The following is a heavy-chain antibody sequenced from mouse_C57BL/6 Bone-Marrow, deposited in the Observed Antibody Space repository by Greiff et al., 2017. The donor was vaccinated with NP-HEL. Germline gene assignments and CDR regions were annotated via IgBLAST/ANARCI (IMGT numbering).Heavy chain of an antibody. V-gene: IGHV5-16*01. CDR1: GFTFSDYY. CDR3: ARDRGVYYGSPFDY. CDR2: INYDGSST. J-gene: IGHJ2*01. Sequence: EVKLLESEGGLVQPGSSMKLSCTASGFTFSDYYMAWVRQVPEKGLEWVANINYDGSSTYYLDSLKSRFIISRDNAKNILYLQMSSLKSEDTATYYCARDRGVYYGSPFDYWGQGTTLTVSS. D-gene: IGHD1-1*01.